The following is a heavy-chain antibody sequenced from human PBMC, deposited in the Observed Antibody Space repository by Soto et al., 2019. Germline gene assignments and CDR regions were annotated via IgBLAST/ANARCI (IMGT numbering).Heavy chain of an antibody. CDR1: GFTVSSNY. Sequence: GGSLRLSCAASGFTVSSNYMSWVRQAPGKGLEWVSVIYSGGSTYYAGSVKGRFTISRDNSKNTLYLQMNSLRAEDTAVYYCARESSSSTYYYYGMDVWGQGTTVTVSS. J-gene: IGHJ6*02. CDR2: IYSGGST. D-gene: IGHD6-13*01. V-gene: IGHV3-53*01. CDR3: ARESSSSTYYYYGMDV.